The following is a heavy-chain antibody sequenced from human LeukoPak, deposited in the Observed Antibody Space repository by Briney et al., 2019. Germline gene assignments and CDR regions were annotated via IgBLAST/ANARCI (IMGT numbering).Heavy chain of an antibody. CDR3: ANGGNSNDLDY. V-gene: IGHV3-23*01. D-gene: IGHD3/OR15-3a*01. CDR1: GFTFSSYA. Sequence: GGSLRLSCAASGFTFSSYAMSWVRQAPGKGLEWVSAISGSGGSTYYADSVKGRFTISRDNSKSTLYLQMNGLRAEDTAVYYCANGGNSNDLDYWGQGTLVTVSS. CDR2: ISGSGGST. J-gene: IGHJ4*02.